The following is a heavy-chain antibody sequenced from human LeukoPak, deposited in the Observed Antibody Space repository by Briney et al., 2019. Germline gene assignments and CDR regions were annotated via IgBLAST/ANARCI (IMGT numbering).Heavy chain of an antibody. CDR1: GYTFTSDD. D-gene: IGHD2-8*02. Sequence: AAVKVSCKASGYTFTSDDINWGRQATGPGLEWMGWTNRNSGNTVYAQKFQGRVTMTRHTSISTAYMELSSLRSEDTAVYYCARGTGGVSHLGNWGQGTLVTVSS. CDR3: ARGTGGVSHLGN. J-gene: IGHJ4*02. CDR2: TNRNSGNT. V-gene: IGHV1-8*01.